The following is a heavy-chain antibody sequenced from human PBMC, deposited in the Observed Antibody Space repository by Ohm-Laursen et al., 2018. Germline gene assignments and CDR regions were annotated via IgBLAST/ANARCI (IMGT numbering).Heavy chain of an antibody. D-gene: IGHD3-22*01. CDR3: ARGALYYYDSSGYWGSFDP. CDR1: GYTFTGYY. CDR2: VNPFSGGS. J-gene: IGHJ5*02. V-gene: IGHV1-2*02. Sequence: SSVKVSCKASGYTFTGYYMHWVRQAPGQGLEWMGWVNPFSGGSNYAQKFKGRVTMTRDTSISTAYMELSRLRSDDTAVYYCARGALYYYDSSGYWGSFDPWGQGTLVTVSS.